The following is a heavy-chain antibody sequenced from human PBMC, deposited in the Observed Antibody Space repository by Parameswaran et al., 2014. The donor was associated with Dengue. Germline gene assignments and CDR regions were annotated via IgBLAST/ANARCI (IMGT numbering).Heavy chain of an antibody. V-gene: IGHV4-39*01. CDR3: ARPAGTGY. CDR2: MFYTGST. D-gene: IGHD6-13*01. Sequence: WIRQPREGLEWIGTMFYTGSTYYNPSLKSRVTISVDTSKNQFSLNLNSVTAADTAVYYCARPAGTGYWGQGTLVTVSS. J-gene: IGHJ4*02.